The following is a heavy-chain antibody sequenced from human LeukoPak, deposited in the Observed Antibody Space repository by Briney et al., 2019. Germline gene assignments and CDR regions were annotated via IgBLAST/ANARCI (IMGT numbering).Heavy chain of an antibody. CDR2: IWYDGSNK. CDR1: GFTFGSYG. Sequence: GRSLRLSCAASGFTFGSYGMHWVRQAPGKGLEWVAVIWYDGSNKYYADSVKGRFTISRDNSKNTLYLQMNSLRAEDTAVYYCARGRERYYYDSSGYYLDYWGQGTLVTVSS. D-gene: IGHD3-22*01. V-gene: IGHV3-33*01. CDR3: ARGRERYYYDSSGYYLDY. J-gene: IGHJ4*02.